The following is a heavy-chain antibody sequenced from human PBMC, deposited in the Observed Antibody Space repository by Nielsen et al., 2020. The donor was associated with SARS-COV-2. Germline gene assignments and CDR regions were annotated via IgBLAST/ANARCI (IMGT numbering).Heavy chain of an antibody. J-gene: IGHJ4*02. D-gene: IGHD1-26*01. Sequence: GESLKISCAASGFIFSSYGMHWVRQAPGKGLEWVAAISYDGSNKYYADSVKGRFTISRDNSKNTLYLQMNSLRNEDTAVYYCAKGEGDLLRCYFDYWGQGTLVTVSS. CDR3: AKGEGDLLRCYFDY. CDR2: ISYDGSNK. CDR1: GFIFSSYG. V-gene: IGHV3-30*18.